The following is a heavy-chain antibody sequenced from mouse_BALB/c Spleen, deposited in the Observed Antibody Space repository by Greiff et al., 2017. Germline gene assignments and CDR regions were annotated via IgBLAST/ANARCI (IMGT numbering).Heavy chain of an antibody. CDR1: GFSLTSYG. V-gene: IGHV2-9*02. CDR2: IWAGGST. Sequence: VMLVESGPGLVAPSQSLSITCTVSGFSLTSYGVHWVRQPPGKGLEWLGVIWAGGSTNYNSALMSRLSISKDNSKSQVFLKMNSLQTDDTAMYYCARDPAYYGNYDAMDYWGQGTSVTVSS. J-gene: IGHJ4*01. D-gene: IGHD2-10*01. CDR3: ARDPAYYGNYDAMDY.